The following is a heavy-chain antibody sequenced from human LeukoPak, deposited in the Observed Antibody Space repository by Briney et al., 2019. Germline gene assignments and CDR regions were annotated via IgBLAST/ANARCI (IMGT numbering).Heavy chain of an antibody. V-gene: IGHV3-7*04. CDR1: GYSFTTYW. CDR3: ARDRGSYGAFDI. Sequence: AGESLKISCKGSGYSFTTYWISWVRQAPGKGLEWVANIKQDGSEKYYVDSVKGRFTISRDNAKNSLYLQMNSLRAEDTAVYYCARDRGSYGAFDIWGQGTMVTVSS. D-gene: IGHD1-26*01. CDR2: IKQDGSEK. J-gene: IGHJ3*02.